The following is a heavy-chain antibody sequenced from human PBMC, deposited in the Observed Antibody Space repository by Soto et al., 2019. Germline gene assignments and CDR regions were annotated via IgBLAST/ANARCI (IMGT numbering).Heavy chain of an antibody. CDR2: IHHTGGT. V-gene: IGHV4-4*02. CDR1: GTSISSTYW. CDR3: ATPPPGVGGARADFPS. D-gene: IGHD3-16*01. J-gene: IGHJ4*02. Sequence: SETLSLTCFVSGTSISSTYWWTWVRQSPGKGLEWIGEIHHTGGTNYNPALKTRLTISVDKANNQFSLRLTSVTAADSAIFSCATPPPGVGGARADFPSGGQESLVTVSS.